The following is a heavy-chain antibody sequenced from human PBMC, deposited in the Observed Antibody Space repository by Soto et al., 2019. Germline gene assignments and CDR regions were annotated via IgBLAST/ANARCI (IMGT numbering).Heavy chain of an antibody. V-gene: IGHV4-31*03. Sequence: QVQLQESGPGLVKPSQTLSLTCTVSCGSISSGGYYWSWIRQHPGKRLEWIGYIYYRGSTFYNPSLKSRVTISVDTSKNQFSLKLSSVTSADTAVYYCAITYDSSGYYLFNWGQGTLVTVSS. CDR2: IYYRGST. CDR3: AITYDSSGYYLFN. D-gene: IGHD3-22*01. CDR1: CGSISSGGYY. J-gene: IGHJ4*02.